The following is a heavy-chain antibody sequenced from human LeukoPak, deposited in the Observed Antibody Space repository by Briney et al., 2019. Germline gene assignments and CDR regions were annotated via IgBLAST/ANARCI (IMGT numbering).Heavy chain of an antibody. CDR3: AKDPQNSDTDAFDI. D-gene: IGHD4-23*01. J-gene: IGHJ3*02. V-gene: IGHV3-53*01. CDR1: GFTVSSNY. CDR2: IYSGGST. Sequence: PGGSLRLSCAASGFTVSSNYMSWVRQAPGKGLEWVSVIYSGGSTYYADSVKGRFTISRDNSKNTLYLQMNSLRAEDTAVYYCAKDPQNSDTDAFDIWGQGTMVTVSS.